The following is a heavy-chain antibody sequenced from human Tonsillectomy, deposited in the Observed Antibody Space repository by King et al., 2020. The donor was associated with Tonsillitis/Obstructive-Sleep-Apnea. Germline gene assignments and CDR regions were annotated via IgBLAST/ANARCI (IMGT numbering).Heavy chain of an antibody. Sequence: QLVQSGAEVKKPGESLRISCKGSGYSFSTYWITWVRQMPGKGLEWMGRIDPSDSYTNYSPSFQGHVTISADKSTSTAYLQWSTLKASDTAMYYCARLRDWHDEVWFDPWGQGTLVTVSS. CDR1: GYSFSTYW. V-gene: IGHV5-10-1*01. CDR2: IDPSDSYT. CDR3: ARLRDWHDEVWFDP. D-gene: IGHD1-1*01. J-gene: IGHJ5*02.